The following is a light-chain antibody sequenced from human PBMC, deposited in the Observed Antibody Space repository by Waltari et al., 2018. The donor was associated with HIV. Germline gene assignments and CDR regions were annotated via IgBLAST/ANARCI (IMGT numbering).Light chain of an antibody. Sequence: QVVLTQSPSASASLGASVKITCTLSSGHTTYALAWHQQQPGKGPRFLMKVNSDGSLTKGDEIPDRFSGSASGPERSLTISSLQSEDEGDYYCQTWGAGIVVFGGGTKLSVL. J-gene: IGLJ2*01. CDR1: SGHTTYA. CDR2: VNSDGSL. CDR3: QTWGAGIVV. V-gene: IGLV4-69*01.